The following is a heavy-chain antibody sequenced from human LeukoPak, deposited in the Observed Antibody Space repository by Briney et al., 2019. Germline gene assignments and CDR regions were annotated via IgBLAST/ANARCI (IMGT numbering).Heavy chain of an antibody. J-gene: IGHJ4*02. D-gene: IGHD2-2*01. CDR1: GGTFSSYA. V-gene: IGHV1-69*01. CDR3: AKARRGYQLLREPFDY. CDR2: IIPIFGTA. Sequence: GSSVKVSCKASGGTFSSYAISWVRQAPGQGLEWMGGIIPIFGTANYAQKFQGRVTITADESTSTAYMELNSLRAEDTAVYYCAKARRGYQLLREPFDYWGQGTLVTVSS.